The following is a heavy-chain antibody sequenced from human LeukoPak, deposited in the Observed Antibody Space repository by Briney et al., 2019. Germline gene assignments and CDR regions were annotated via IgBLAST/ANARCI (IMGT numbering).Heavy chain of an antibody. Sequence: SVKVSCKASGGTFSSYAISWVRQAPGQGLEWMGGIIPIFGTANYAQKFQGRVTITADESTSTAYMELSSLRSEDTAVYYCARDLGCSSTSCYNHYFDYWGQGTLVTGSS. D-gene: IGHD2-2*02. CDR1: GGTFSSYA. J-gene: IGHJ4*02. CDR3: ARDLGCSSTSCYNHYFDY. V-gene: IGHV1-69*01. CDR2: IIPIFGTA.